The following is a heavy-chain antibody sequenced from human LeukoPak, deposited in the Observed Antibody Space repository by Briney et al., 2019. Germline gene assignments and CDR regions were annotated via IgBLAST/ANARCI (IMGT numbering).Heavy chain of an antibody. CDR2: ISGSDGST. Sequence: GGSLRLSCAASGFAFSTYAMNWVRQAPGKGLEWVSTISGSDGSTYYADSVKGRFTISRDNSKNTLYLQMNSLGAEDTAVYYCAKDLSGYYDSSGYPQGWFDPWGQGSLVTVSS. CDR3: AKDLSGYYDSSGYPQGWFDP. V-gene: IGHV3-23*01. J-gene: IGHJ5*02. D-gene: IGHD3-22*01. CDR1: GFAFSTYA.